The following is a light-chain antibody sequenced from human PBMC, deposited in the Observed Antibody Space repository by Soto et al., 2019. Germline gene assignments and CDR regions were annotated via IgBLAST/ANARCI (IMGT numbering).Light chain of an antibody. CDR1: QSISSY. CDR3: QQSYSTPGIT. Sequence: DIQMTQSPSSLSASVGDRVTITCRASQSISSYLNWYQQKPGKAPKLLIYAASSLQSGVPSRFRGRGTGTDFTLTISSLQPEDFATYYCQQSYSTPGITFGPGTKVDIK. CDR2: AAS. J-gene: IGKJ3*01. V-gene: IGKV1-39*01.